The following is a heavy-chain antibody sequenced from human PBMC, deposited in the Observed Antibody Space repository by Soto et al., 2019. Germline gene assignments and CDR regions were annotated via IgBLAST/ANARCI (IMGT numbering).Heavy chain of an antibody. D-gene: IGHD3-10*01. Sequence: GASVKVSCKAPRFTFTSCGICWARQAPGQGLEWMGWISAYNGNTNYAQKLQGRVTMTTDTSTSTAYMELRSLRSDDTAVYYCARVPSPYYNGSGSSGMAVWGQGTTVPVSS. CDR1: RFTFTSCG. J-gene: IGHJ6*02. V-gene: IGHV1-18*01. CDR2: ISAYNGNT. CDR3: ARVPSPYYNGSGSSGMAV.